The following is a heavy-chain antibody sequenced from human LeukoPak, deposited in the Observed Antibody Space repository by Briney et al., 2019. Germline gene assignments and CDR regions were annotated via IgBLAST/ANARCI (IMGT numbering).Heavy chain of an antibody. CDR1: GLTFTNSA. CDR2: IVVGSGNT. CDR3: AAGYIGGAMVTNAFDI. D-gene: IGHD5-18*01. J-gene: IGHJ3*02. V-gene: IGHV1-58*01. Sequence: TSVKVSCKASGLTFTNSAVQWVRQARGQGLEWIGWIVVGSGNTIYVQKFQERVTITRDMSTSTAYMELSSLRSEDTAVYYCAAGYIGGAMVTNAFDIWGQGTMVTVSS.